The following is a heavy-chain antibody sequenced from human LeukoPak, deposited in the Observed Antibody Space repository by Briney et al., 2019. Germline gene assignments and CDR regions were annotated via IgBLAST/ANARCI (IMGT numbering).Heavy chain of an antibody. CDR2: IKQDGSEK. CDR3: ARDAAEFYWGSRYSGYEGTPENDAFDI. V-gene: IGHV3-7*01. J-gene: IGHJ3*02. CDR1: GFTFSSYW. Sequence: GGSLRLSCAASGFTFSSYWMSWVRQAPGKGLEWVANIKQDGSEKYYVDSVKGRFTISRDNAKNSLYLQMNSLRAEDTAVYYCARDAAEFYWGSRYSGYEGTPENDAFDIWGQGTMVTVSS. D-gene: IGHD5-12*01.